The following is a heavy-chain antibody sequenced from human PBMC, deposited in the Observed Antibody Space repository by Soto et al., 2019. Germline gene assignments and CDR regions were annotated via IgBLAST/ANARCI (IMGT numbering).Heavy chain of an antibody. Sequence: ASVKVSCKASGGTFSSYAISWVRQAPGQGLEWMGGIIPIFGTANYAQKFQGRVTITADESTSTAYMELSSLRSEDTAVYYCARDPYSSSPGVMYWFDPWGQGTLVTVSS. D-gene: IGHD6-6*01. V-gene: IGHV1-69*13. J-gene: IGHJ5*02. CDR3: ARDPYSSSPGVMYWFDP. CDR2: IIPIFGTA. CDR1: GGTFSSYA.